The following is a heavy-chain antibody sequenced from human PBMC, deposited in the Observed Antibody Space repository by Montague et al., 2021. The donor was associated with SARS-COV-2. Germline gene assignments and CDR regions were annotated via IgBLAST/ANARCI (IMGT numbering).Heavy chain of an antibody. D-gene: IGHD3-3*01. CDR2: IYTSGST. CDR3: ARSINLYDFWSGYYQGWFDP. J-gene: IGHJ5*02. Sequence: TLSLTCTVSGGSISSGSYYWSWIRQPAGKGLEWIGRIYTSGSTNYNPSLKSRVTISVDTSKNQFSLKLSSVTAADTAVYYCARSINLYDFWSGYYQGWFDPWGQGTLVTVSS. V-gene: IGHV4-61*02. CDR1: GGSISSGSYY.